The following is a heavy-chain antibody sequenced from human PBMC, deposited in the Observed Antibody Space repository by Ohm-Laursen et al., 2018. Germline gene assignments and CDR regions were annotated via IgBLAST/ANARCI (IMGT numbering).Heavy chain of an antibody. CDR1: GFTFDDYA. Sequence: SLRLSCAASGFTFDDYAMHWVRQAPGKGLEWASGISWNSGSIGYADSVKGRFTISRDNAKNSLYLQMNSLRAEDTALYYCAKEKRGISGGNIGGAFDIWGQGTVVTVSS. CDR2: ISWNSGSI. V-gene: IGHV3-9*01. D-gene: IGHD4-23*01. CDR3: AKEKRGISGGNIGGAFDI. J-gene: IGHJ3*02.